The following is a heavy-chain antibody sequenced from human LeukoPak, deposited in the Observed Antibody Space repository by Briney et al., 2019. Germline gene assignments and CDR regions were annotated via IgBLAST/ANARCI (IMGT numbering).Heavy chain of an antibody. CDR1: GGSISSSSHY. CDR3: ARHVGYCSGGSCYPEYYFDY. CDR2: IYYSGST. J-gene: IGHJ4*02. D-gene: IGHD2-15*01. V-gene: IGHV4-39*01. Sequence: SETLSLTCTVSGGSISSSSHYWGWIRQPPGKGLEWIGSIYYSGSTYYNPSLKSRVTISVDTSKNQFSLKLSSVTAADTAVYYCARHVGYCSGGSCYPEYYFDYWGQGTLVTVSS.